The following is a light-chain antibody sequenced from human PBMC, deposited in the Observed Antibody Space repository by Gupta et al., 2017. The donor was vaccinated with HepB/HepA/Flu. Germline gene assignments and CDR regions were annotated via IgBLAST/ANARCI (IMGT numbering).Light chain of an antibody. CDR1: SSDVGGYKY. J-gene: IGLJ2*01. CDR3: CSYAGSYIQEV. V-gene: IGLV2-11*01. CDR2: DVN. Sequence: SPLPPPRSFSWSPAHSFTITCTGTSSDVGGYKYVSWYQQHTGKAPKVMIYDVNKRHAGVPDRFSGAKSGNTASLTISGLQAEDEADYYCCSYAGSYIQEVFGIGTKLTVL.